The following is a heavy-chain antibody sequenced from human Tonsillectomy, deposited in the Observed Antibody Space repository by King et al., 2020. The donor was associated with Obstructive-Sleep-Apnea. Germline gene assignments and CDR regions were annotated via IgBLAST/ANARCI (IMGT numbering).Heavy chain of an antibody. Sequence: QLVQSGGGLVQPGGSLRLSCAASGFTFSSYWMSWVRQAPGKGLEWVANIKQDGSEKNYVDSVKGRFTISRDNAKNSLYLQMNSLGAEDTAVYYCARDLRISMVRGIIKKTYYNYDMDVWGQGTTVTVSS. D-gene: IGHD3-10*01. J-gene: IGHJ6*02. CDR1: GFTFSSYW. V-gene: IGHV3-7*01. CDR3: ARDLRISMVRGIIKKTYYNYDMDV. CDR2: IKQDGSEK.